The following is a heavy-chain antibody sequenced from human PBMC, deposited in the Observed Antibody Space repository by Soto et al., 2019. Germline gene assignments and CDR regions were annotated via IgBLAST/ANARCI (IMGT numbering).Heavy chain of an antibody. CDR3: AKNPNWNNLAHFDY. CDR1: EFSFSTYA. D-gene: IGHD1-1*01. CDR2: TTGTGSTR. V-gene: IGHV3-23*01. Sequence: GGSLRLSCVASEFSFSTYAMSWVRQAPGKGLEWVSSTTGTGSTRNYADSVKGRFTISRDNSRNTLNLQMNSLRAEDTAVYYCAKNPNWNNLAHFDYWGQGALVTVSS. J-gene: IGHJ4*02.